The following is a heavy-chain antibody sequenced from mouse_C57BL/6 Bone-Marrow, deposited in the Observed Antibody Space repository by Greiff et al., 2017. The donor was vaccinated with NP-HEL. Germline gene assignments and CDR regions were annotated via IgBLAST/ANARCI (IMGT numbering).Heavy chain of an antibody. CDR1: GYTFTSYW. CDR3: ARGVTTVVAPLDY. D-gene: IGHD1-1*01. V-gene: IGHV1-55*01. J-gene: IGHJ4*01. CDR2: IYPGSGST. Sequence: QVQLQQPGAELVKPGASVKMSCKASGYTFTSYWITWVKQRPGQGLEWIGDIYPGSGSTNYTEKFKSKATLTVETSSSPAYLQLSSLTSEDSAVYYCARGVTTVVAPLDYWGQGTSVTVSS.